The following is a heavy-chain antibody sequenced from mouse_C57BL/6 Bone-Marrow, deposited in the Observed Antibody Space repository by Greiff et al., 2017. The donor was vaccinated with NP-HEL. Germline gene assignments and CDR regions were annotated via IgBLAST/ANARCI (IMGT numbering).Heavy chain of an antibody. J-gene: IGHJ3*01. V-gene: IGHV1-64*01. CDR2: IHPNSGST. D-gene: IGHD1-1*01. CDR3: ARSPYYYDSRGFAY. Sequence: QVQLQQPGAELVKPGASVKLSCKASGYTFTSYWMHWVKQRPGQGLEWIGMIHPNSGSTNYNEKFKSKATLTVDKSSSTAYMQLSSLTSEDSAVYYCARSPYYYDSRGFAYWGQGTLVTVSA. CDR1: GYTFTSYW.